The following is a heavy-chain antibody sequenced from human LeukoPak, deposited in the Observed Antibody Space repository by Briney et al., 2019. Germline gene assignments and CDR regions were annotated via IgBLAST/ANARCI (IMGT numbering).Heavy chain of an antibody. V-gene: IGHV4-39*07. J-gene: IGHJ4*02. CDR3: ARGRIAVAGTGSYYFDY. CDR2: IYYSGST. D-gene: IGHD6-19*01. Sequence: SETLSLTCTVSGGSISSSSYYWGWIRQPPGKGLEWIGSIYYSGSTYYNPSLKSRVTISVDTSKNQFSLKLSSVTAADTAVYYCARGRIAVAGTGSYYFDYWGQGTLVTASS. CDR1: GGSISSSSYY.